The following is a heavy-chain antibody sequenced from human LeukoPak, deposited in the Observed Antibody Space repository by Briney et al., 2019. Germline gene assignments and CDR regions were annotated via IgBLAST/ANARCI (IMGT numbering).Heavy chain of an antibody. V-gene: IGHV3-48*01. CDR3: ARGPYDMTGYFKGIFDY. Sequence: PGGSLRLSCAASGFTFSSYSMNWVRQAPGKGLEWVSYISSSSSTINYADSVKGRFTIPRDNAKNSLYLQMNSLRAEDTAVYYCARGPYDMTGYFKGIFDYWGQGSLVTVSS. CDR1: GFTFSSYS. CDR2: ISSSSSTI. J-gene: IGHJ4*02. D-gene: IGHD3-9*01.